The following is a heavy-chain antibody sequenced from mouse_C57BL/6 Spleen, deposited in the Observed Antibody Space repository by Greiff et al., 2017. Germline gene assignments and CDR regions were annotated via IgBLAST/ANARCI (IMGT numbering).Heavy chain of an antibody. CDR3: ANLDYDYPAWFAY. D-gene: IGHD2-4*01. CDR1: GFTFSDYG. Sequence: EVQLQESGGGLVKPGGSLKLSCAASGFTFSDYGMHWVRQAPEKGLEWAAYIRSGSSTLYYADTVQGRFTISRDNAKNTLFLQMTSLRSEDTAMYYCANLDYDYPAWFAYWGQGTLVTVSA. CDR2: IRSGSSTL. J-gene: IGHJ3*01. V-gene: IGHV5-17*01.